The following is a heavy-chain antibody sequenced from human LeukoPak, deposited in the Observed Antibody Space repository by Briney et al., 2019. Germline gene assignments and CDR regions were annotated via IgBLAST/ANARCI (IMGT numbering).Heavy chain of an antibody. D-gene: IGHD2-15*01. V-gene: IGHV3-11*01. Sequence: GGSLRLSCAASGFTISNYDMGWVRQAPGKGLEWVSYISSSGSTIYYADSVKGRFTISRDNAKNSLYLQMNSLRAEDTAVYYCARGPKACSGGSCYCFAFDIWGQGTMVTVSS. CDR3: ARGPKACSGGSCYCFAFDI. J-gene: IGHJ3*02. CDR2: ISSSGSTI. CDR1: GFTISNYD.